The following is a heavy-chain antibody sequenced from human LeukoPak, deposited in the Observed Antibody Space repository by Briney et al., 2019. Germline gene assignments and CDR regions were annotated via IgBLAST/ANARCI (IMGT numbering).Heavy chain of an antibody. CDR1: GFTFSSYG. V-gene: IGHV3-33*06. CDR2: IWYDGSNK. J-gene: IGHJ4*02. Sequence: QPGRSLRLSCAASGFTFSSYGVHWVRQAPGKGLEWVAVIWYDGSNKYYADSVKGRFTISRDNSKNTLYLQMNSLRAEDTAVYYCAKDRVPGGYYDFWSGYYSDFDYWGQGTLVTVSS. D-gene: IGHD3-3*01. CDR3: AKDRVPGGYYDFWSGYYSDFDY.